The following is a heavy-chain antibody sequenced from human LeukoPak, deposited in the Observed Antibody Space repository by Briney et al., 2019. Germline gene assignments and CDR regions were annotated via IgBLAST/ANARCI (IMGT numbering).Heavy chain of an antibody. Sequence: ASVKVSCKASGYTFTGYYMPWVRQAPGHGLEWMGWINPNSGGTNYAQKFQGGVTMTRDTSISTAYMELSRLRSDDTAVYYCARSHVGSTIRNWFDPWGQGTLVTVSS. J-gene: IGHJ5*02. CDR3: ARSHVGSTIRNWFDP. CDR1: GYTFTGYY. V-gene: IGHV1-2*02. CDR2: INPNSGGT. D-gene: IGHD3-3*01.